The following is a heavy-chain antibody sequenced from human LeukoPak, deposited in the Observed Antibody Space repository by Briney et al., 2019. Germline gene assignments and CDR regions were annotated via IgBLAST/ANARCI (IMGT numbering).Heavy chain of an antibody. D-gene: IGHD1-26*01. V-gene: IGHV1-18*01. Sequence: ASVKVSCKASGGTFSNYAISWVRQAPGQGLECMGWISAYNGNTNYAQKLQGRVTMTTDTSTSTAYMELRSLRSDDSAVYYCARRGSGSRNWFDPWGQGTLVTVSS. CDR1: GGTFSNYA. CDR3: ARRGSGSRNWFDP. CDR2: ISAYNGNT. J-gene: IGHJ5*02.